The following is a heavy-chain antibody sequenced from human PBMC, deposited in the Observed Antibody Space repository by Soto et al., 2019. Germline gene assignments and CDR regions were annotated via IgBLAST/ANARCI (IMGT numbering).Heavy chain of an antibody. CDR3: AREGVNWNGRYYYGMDV. CDR2: IIPIFGTA. J-gene: IGHJ6*02. Sequence: QVQLVQSGAEVKKPGSSVKVSCTASGGTFSSYAISWVRQAPGQGLEWMGGIIPIFGTANYAQKFQGRVTITADESTSTAYMELSSLRSEDTAVYYCAREGVNWNGRYYYGMDVWGQGTTVTVSS. CDR1: GGTFSSYA. D-gene: IGHD1-20*01. V-gene: IGHV1-69*01.